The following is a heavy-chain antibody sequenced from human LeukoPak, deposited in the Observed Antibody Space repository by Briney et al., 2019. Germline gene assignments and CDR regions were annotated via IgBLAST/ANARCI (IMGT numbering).Heavy chain of an antibody. Sequence: GGSLRLTCAASGFTFSGSAMHWVRQASGKGLEWVGRIRSKADSYATAYAASVKGRFTISRDDSKNTAYLQMNSLKTEDTAVYYCTTDYDYGGNFDYWGQGTLVTVSS. CDR2: IRSKADSYAT. V-gene: IGHV3-73*01. D-gene: IGHD4-23*01. J-gene: IGHJ4*02. CDR3: TTDYDYGGNFDY. CDR1: GFTFSGSA.